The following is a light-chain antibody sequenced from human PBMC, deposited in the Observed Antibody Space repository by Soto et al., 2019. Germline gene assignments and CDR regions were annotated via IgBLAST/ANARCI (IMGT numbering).Light chain of an antibody. J-gene: IGLJ2*01. CDR2: EGS. V-gene: IGLV2-23*01. Sequence: QSVLTQPASVSGSPGQSITISCTGNSSDVGSYNLVSWYQQHPGKAPKLLIYEGSKRPSGVSNRFSGSKSGSTASLTVSGLQAEYEADYYCSSYAGDTTSDVVFGGGTKLTVL. CDR3: SSYAGDTTSDVV. CDR1: SSDVGSYNL.